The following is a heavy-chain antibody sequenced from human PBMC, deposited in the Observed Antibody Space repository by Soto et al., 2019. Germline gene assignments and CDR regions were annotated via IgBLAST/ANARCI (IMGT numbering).Heavy chain of an antibody. J-gene: IGHJ4*02. CDR1: GFTFSSYS. D-gene: IGHD3-22*01. CDR3: AVAVVITDNSGY. Sequence: EVQLLESGGGLVKPGGSLRFSCAASGFTFSSYSMNWVRQAPGKGLEWVSSINSSSSYIYYADSVKGRFTISRDNAKNSLSRQMTSLRAEDTAVYYCAVAVVITDNSGYCGQGTLVTVS. V-gene: IGHV3-21*01. CDR2: INSSSSYI.